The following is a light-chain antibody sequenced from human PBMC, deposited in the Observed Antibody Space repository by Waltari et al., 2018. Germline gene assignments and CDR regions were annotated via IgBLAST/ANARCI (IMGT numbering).Light chain of an antibody. CDR2: GAS. J-gene: IGKJ1*01. Sequence: IVLTQSPVTLSLSPGDGATRSCRASQSISSTYLAWYQQKPGQAPRLLIYGASSRATGIPDRFSGSGSGTDFTLTISRLEPEDFAVYYCQQYGSPGTFGQGTKVEIK. CDR3: QQYGSPGT. CDR1: QSISSTY. V-gene: IGKV3-20*01.